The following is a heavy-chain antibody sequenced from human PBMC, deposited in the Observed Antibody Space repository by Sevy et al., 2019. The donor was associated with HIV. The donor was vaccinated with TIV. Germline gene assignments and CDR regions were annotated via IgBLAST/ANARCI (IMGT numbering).Heavy chain of an antibody. CDR1: GFTFSNAW. CDR3: TTDHRRDGIVVVPFEY. CDR2: IRSKAGGGTT. J-gene: IGHJ4*02. D-gene: IGHD2-15*01. V-gene: IGHV3-15*01. Sequence: GGSLRLSCAASGFTFSNAWMSWVRQSPGKGLEWVGRIRSKAGGGTTDYDTIVKGKFTISRDDSRAILYLQLNSLETEDTAVYYCTTDHRRDGIVVVPFEYWGQGTLVTVSS.